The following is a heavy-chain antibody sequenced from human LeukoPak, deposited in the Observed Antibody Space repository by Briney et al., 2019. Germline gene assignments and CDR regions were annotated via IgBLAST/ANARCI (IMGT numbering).Heavy chain of an antibody. J-gene: IGHJ2*01. D-gene: IGHD2-15*01. CDR1: GASLNSGGYY. CDR3: AREGWDL. V-gene: IGHV4-61*08. CDR2: IYYSGST. Sequence: SETPSLTCTVSGASLNSGGYYWNWIRQPPGKEPEWIGYIYYSGSTNYNRSLKSRVTISVDTSKNQFSLKLTSVTAADTAVYYCAREGWDLRGRGTLVTVSS.